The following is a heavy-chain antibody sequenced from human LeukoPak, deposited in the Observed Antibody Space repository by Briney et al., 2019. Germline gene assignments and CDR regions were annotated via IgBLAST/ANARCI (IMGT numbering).Heavy chain of an antibody. CDR1: GFTFSNYG. CDR3: ARSTYSSSSYYFDY. D-gene: IGHD6-13*01. CDR2: IWSDGVNK. Sequence: GGSLRLSCAASGFTFSNYGIHWVRQAPGKGLEWVAVIWSDGVNKYYVDSVKGRFTISRDNSKNTLYLQMNSLRADDTAVYYCARSTYSSSSYYFDYWGQGSLVTVSS. V-gene: IGHV3-33*01. J-gene: IGHJ4*02.